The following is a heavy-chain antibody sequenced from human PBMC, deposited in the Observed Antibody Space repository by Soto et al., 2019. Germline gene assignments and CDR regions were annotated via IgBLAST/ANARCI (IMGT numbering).Heavy chain of an antibody. J-gene: IGHJ4*02. CDR3: ARDRGRFLEWLPTDY. CDR1: GYTFTSYG. CDR2: ISAYYGNT. Sequence: QVQLVQSGAEVKKPGASVKVSCKASGYTFTSYGISWVRQAPGQGLEWMGWISAYYGNTSYAQKLQGRVTMTTDTSTSTAYMELRSLRSDDTAVYYCARDRGRFLEWLPTDYWGQGTLVTVSS. V-gene: IGHV1-18*01. D-gene: IGHD3-3*01.